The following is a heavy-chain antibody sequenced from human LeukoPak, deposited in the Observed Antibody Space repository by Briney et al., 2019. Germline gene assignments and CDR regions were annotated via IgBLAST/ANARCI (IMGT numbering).Heavy chain of an antibody. V-gene: IGHV3-30*02. CDR2: IRYDGSNK. Sequence: GSLRLSCAASGFTFSSYGMHWVRQAPGKGLGGVGFIRYDGSNKYYADSVKGRFTISRDNAKNSLYLQMNSLRAEDTAVYYCARVIGDGYSEFDYWGQGTLVTVSS. CDR3: ARVIGDGYSEFDY. D-gene: IGHD5-24*01. J-gene: IGHJ4*02. CDR1: GFTFSSYG.